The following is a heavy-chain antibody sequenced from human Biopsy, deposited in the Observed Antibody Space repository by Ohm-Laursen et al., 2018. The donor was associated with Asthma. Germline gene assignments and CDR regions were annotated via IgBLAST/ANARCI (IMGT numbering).Heavy chain of an antibody. Sequence: TLSLTCGVSGDSIDSGDYSWIWIRQSPGVGLEWIGYIYRNGDTYYNPTLKNRVTISIDRSKNQFSLRLRSVTAADTAVYYCARGWNCGGDCYSLDYWGQGTLVTVSS. D-gene: IGHD2-21*01. CDR1: GDSIDSGDYS. J-gene: IGHJ4*02. V-gene: IGHV4-30-2*06. CDR3: ARGWNCGGDCYSLDY. CDR2: IYRNGDT.